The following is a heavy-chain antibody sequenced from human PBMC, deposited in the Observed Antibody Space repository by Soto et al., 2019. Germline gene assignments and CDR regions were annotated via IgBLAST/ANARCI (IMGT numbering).Heavy chain of an antibody. D-gene: IGHD6-13*01. V-gene: IGHV4-39*01. J-gene: IGHJ5*02. CDR3: ARRSHVRSRGPTRWFDP. CDR2: SYYSGST. CDR1: GGSISSSSYY. Sequence: QLQLQESGPGLVKPSETLSLTCTVSGGSISSSSYYWGWIRQPPGKGLEWIGSSYYSGSTYYNPSLKSRVTISVDTSKNQFSPKLGSVTAADTAVYYCARRSHVRSRGPTRWFDPWGQGTLVTVSS.